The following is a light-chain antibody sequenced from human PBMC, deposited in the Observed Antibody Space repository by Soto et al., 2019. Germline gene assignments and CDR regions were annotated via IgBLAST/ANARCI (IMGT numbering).Light chain of an antibody. CDR1: QSVSAY. CDR3: QHTYRTPWR. CDR2: DSS. V-gene: IGKV1-39*01. J-gene: IGKJ1*01. Sequence: DIRGTKSELHMTQSLGSSFTITCEASQSVSAYLDWYQQKPGKAPKLLIYDSSRLQTGVPSRFSGSGSGTDFTLTISSLQPEDFATYLCQHTYRTPWRFGHGTKADIK.